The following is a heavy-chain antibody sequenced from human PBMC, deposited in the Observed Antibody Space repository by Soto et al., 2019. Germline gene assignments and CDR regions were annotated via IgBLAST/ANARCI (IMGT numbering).Heavy chain of an antibody. CDR1: GGSISSYY. Sequence: SETLSLTCTVSGGSISSYYLSWIRQPPGKGLEWIGYIYHTGSTNYNPSLKRRVTFSVDTSKNQFSLKLSSLTAADTAVYYCARDTGPPGGMDVWGQGTTVTVSS. D-gene: IGHD2-8*02. CDR3: ARDTGPPGGMDV. V-gene: IGHV4-59*01. CDR2: IYHTGST. J-gene: IGHJ6*02.